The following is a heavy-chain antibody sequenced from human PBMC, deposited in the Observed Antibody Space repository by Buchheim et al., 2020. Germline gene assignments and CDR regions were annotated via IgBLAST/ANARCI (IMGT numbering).Heavy chain of an antibody. J-gene: IGHJ6*02. V-gene: IGHV3-15*07. CDR2: VKSRADGGKT. Sequence: EVQLVESGGGLVKPGGSIRLSCAASTFTFSNAWMNWVRQAPGKGLQWVGRVKSRADGGKTDYAAPVKGSFTISRDNTKNTLYLQMNTLKTEDTAVYYCTTGAYGMDVWGQGTT. CDR3: TTGAYGMDV. D-gene: IGHD4/OR15-4a*01. CDR1: TFTFSNAW.